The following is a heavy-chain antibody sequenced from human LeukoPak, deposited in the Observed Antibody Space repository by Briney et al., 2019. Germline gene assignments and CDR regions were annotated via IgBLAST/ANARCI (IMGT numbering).Heavy chain of an antibody. J-gene: IGHJ4*02. CDR2: ISYDGSNK. Sequence: GGSLRLSCAASGFTFSSYAMHWVRQAPGKGLEWVAVISYDGSNKYYADSVKGRFTISRDNSKNTLYLQMNSLRAEDTAVYYCARDMVPVRGVPFDYWGQGTLVTVSS. CDR1: GFTFSSYA. D-gene: IGHD3-10*01. CDR3: ARDMVPVRGVPFDY. V-gene: IGHV3-30-3*01.